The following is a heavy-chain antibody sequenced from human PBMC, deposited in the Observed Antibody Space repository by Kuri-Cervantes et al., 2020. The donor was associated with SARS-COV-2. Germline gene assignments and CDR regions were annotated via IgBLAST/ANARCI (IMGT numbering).Heavy chain of an antibody. V-gene: IGHV4-34*01. J-gene: IGHJ6*03. Sequence: SQTLSLTCAVYGGSFSGYYWGWIRQPRGKGLEWGGEINHSGSTNYNPSLKSRVTISVDTSKNQFSLKLSSVTAADTAVYYCARWFGVVMRASYMDVWGKGTTVTVSS. D-gene: IGHD3-3*01. CDR1: GGSFSGYY. CDR3: ARWFGVVMRASYMDV. CDR2: INHSGST.